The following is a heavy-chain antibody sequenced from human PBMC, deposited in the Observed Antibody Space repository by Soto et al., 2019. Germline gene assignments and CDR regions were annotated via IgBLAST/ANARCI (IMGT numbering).Heavy chain of an antibody. J-gene: IGHJ6*02. CDR2: TYHGGYT. CDR1: GGSISSGGYS. V-gene: IGHV4-30-2*01. Sequence: QLQLQESGSGLVKPSQTLSLTCAVSGGSISSGGYSWSWIRQPPGKGLEWIGYTYHGGYTYYNPSLKSRVTISVDRSKNQFSLKLSSVTAADTAVYYCARAHYGDYGYGMDVWGQGTTVTVSS. D-gene: IGHD4-17*01. CDR3: ARAHYGDYGYGMDV.